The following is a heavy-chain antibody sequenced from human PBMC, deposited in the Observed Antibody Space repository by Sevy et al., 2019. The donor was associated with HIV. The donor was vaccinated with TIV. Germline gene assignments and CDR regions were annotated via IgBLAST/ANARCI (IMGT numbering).Heavy chain of an antibody. CDR2: ISGSGYAT. D-gene: IGHD3-3*01. Sequence: GGSLRLSCAASGFTFDSYAMHWVRQVAGKGLEWVSTISGSGYATYYADSVKGPFIISRDTSRNTLYLQMNSLRVEDSAVYFCAKDRVTVFGVVVTFDSWGQGTLVTVSS. J-gene: IGHJ4*02. CDR3: AKDRVTVFGVVVTFDS. V-gene: IGHV3-23*01. CDR1: GFTFDSYA.